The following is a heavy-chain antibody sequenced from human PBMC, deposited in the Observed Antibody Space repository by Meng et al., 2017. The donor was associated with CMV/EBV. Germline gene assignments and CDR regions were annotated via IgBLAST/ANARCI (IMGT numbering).Heavy chain of an antibody. Sequence: QVRLVQSGAEVKKPGASVKVSCNASGYTFTSYYMHWVRQAPGQGLQWMGIINPSGGSTSYAQKFQGRVTMTRDTSTSTVYMELSSLRSEDTAAYYCARESGSVGDYWGQGTLVTVSS. CDR2: INPSGGST. D-gene: IGHD1-26*01. V-gene: IGHV1-46*01. CDR1: GYTFTSYY. CDR3: ARESGSVGDY. J-gene: IGHJ4*02.